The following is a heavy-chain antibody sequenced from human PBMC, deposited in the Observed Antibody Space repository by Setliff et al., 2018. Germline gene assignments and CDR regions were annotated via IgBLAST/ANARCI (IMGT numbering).Heavy chain of an antibody. Sequence: SETLSLTCAAYGGTFSDYYWTWIRQPPGKGLEWIGEINHRGSTNYNPSLKSRAAISIDTSKDQFSLKLISMSATDTAVYFCARGRNIAARLLDSWGQGALVTVSS. D-gene: IGHD6-6*01. CDR1: GGTFSDYY. CDR3: ARGRNIAARLLDS. V-gene: IGHV4-34*01. CDR2: INHRGST. J-gene: IGHJ4*02.